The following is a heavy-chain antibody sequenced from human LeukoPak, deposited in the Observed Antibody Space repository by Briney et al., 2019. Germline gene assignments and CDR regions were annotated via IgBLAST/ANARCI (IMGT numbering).Heavy chain of an antibody. CDR2: ISYDGSNK. CDR1: GFTFSSYS. D-gene: IGHD3-3*01. V-gene: IGHV3-30*03. Sequence: GGSLRLSCAASGFTFSSYSMNWVRQAPGKGLEWVAVISYDGSNKYYADSVKGRFTISRDNSKNTLYLQMNSLRAEDTAVYYCARDPFLEWLFDYWGQGTLVTVSS. J-gene: IGHJ4*02. CDR3: ARDPFLEWLFDY.